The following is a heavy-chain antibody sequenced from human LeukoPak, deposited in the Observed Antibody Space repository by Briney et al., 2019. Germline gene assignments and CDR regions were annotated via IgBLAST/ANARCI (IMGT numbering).Heavy chain of an antibody. CDR1: GGSISTYY. CDR2: IYYSGST. V-gene: IGHV4-59*08. Sequence: SETLSLTCSVSGGSISTYYWSWIRQPPGKGLEWIGYIYYSGSTNYNPSLKSRVTISVDTSKNQFSLKLSSVTAADTAVYYCARHDKNRPFDYWGQGTLVTVSS. J-gene: IGHJ4*02. CDR3: ARHDKNRPFDY.